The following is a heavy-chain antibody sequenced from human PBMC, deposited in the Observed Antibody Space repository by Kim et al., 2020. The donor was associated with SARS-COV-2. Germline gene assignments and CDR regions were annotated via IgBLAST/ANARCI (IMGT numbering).Heavy chain of an antibody. Sequence: GGSLRLSCAASGFDFGTHSMNWVRHIPGKGLEWVSSIGGGTRYIYYADSVKGRFTISRDNGKNSLYLQMNSLRVEDTAVYYCARGGYCSSTSCYFYYYALAGWGNATTVTVSS. J-gene: IGHJ6*04. CDR2: IGGGTRYI. CDR1: GFDFGTHS. CDR3: ARGGYCSSTSCYFYYYALAG. V-gene: IGHV3-21*01. D-gene: IGHD2-2*01.